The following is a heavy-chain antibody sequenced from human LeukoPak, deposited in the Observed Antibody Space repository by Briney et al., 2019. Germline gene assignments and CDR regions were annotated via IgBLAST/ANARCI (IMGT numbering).Heavy chain of an antibody. CDR1: GFTFSSYS. J-gene: IGHJ6*03. CDR2: ISSSGSTI. V-gene: IGHV3-48*04. Sequence: GGSLRLSCAASGFTFSSYSMNWVRQAPGKGLEWVSYISSSGSTIYYADSVKGRFTISRDNAKNSLYLQMNSLRAEDTAVYYCARVFSPVAGYYYYYMDVWGKGTTVTVSS. CDR3: ARVFSPVAGYYYYYMDV. D-gene: IGHD6-19*01.